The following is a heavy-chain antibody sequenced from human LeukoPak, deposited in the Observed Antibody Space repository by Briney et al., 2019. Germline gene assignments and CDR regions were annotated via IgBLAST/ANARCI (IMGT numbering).Heavy chain of an antibody. D-gene: IGHD2-15*01. Sequence: PSETLSLTCTVSGGSISSSSYYWGWIRQPPGKGLEWIGSIYYSGSTYYNPSLKSRVTISVDTSKNQFSLKLSSVTAADTAVYYCARPLGYCSGGSCPNWFDPWGQGTLVTVSS. CDR2: IYYSGST. J-gene: IGHJ5*02. V-gene: IGHV4-39*01. CDR3: ARPLGYCSGGSCPNWFDP. CDR1: GGSISSSSYY.